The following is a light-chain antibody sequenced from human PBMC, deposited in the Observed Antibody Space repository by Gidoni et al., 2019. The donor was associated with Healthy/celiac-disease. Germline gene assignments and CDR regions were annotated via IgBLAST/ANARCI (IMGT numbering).Light chain of an antibody. CDR2: GAS. V-gene: IGKV3-15*01. CDR3: QQYNNWIT. J-gene: IGKJ5*01. CDR1: QSVSSN. Sequence: EIVMTQSPATLSVSPWERATLSCRASQSVSSNLAWFKQKPGQARSFLIYGASSMATGIPARFSGSGSGTEFTLTISSLQSEDFAVYYCQQYNNWITFGQGTRVEIK.